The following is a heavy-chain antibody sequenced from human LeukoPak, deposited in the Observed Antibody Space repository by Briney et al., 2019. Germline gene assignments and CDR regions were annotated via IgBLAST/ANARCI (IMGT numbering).Heavy chain of an antibody. Sequence: GGSLRLSCAASGFTFSSYAMSWVRQAPGKGLEWVSAISGSGGGTYYADSVKGRFTISRDNSKNTLYLQMNSLRAEDTAVYYCAKASTCSSTSCYIFDYWGQGTLVTVSS. J-gene: IGHJ4*02. CDR1: GFTFSSYA. D-gene: IGHD2-2*02. CDR2: ISGSGGGT. V-gene: IGHV3-23*01. CDR3: AKASTCSSTSCYIFDY.